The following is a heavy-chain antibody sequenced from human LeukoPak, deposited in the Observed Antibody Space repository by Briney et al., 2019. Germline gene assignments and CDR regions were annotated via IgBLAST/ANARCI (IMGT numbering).Heavy chain of an antibody. CDR2: IYYSGST. CDR3: ARQVRFTIFGVVIGYFDY. CDR1: GGSISSSSYY. J-gene: IGHJ4*02. Sequence: SETLSLTCTVSGGSISSSSYYWGWIRQPPGKGLEWIGRIYYSGSTYYNPSLKSRVTISVDTSKNQFSLKLSSVTAADTAVYYCARQVRFTIFGVVIGYFDYWGQGTLVTVSS. D-gene: IGHD3-3*01. V-gene: IGHV4-39*01.